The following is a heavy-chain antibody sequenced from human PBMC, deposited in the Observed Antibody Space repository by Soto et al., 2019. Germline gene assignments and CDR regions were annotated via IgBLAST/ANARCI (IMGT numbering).Heavy chain of an antibody. J-gene: IGHJ6*02. CDR3: ARSQGGSSSLDIYYYYYYGMDV. CDR2: ISAYNANA. V-gene: IGHV1-18*01. Sequence: GPPVKVSCKASGYTFRNFGISWVRQAPGQGLEWMGWISAYNANANYAQKFQGRLTMTADTSTSTGHMELSSLRSEDTAVYYCARSQGGSSSLDIYYYYYYGMDVWGQGTTVTVSS. D-gene: IGHD2-15*01. CDR1: GYTFRNFG.